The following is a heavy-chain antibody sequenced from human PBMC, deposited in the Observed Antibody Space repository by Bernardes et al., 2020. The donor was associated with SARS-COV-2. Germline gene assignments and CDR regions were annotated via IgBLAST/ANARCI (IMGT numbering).Heavy chain of an antibody. D-gene: IGHD3-22*01. V-gene: IGHV3-30*18. CDR3: AKGAKYYYDHSGHYPLYDY. CDR1: GFRFSDYG. CDR2: ISDEGDNE. J-gene: IGHJ4*02. Sequence: GGSLRLSCAASGFRFSDYGMHWVRQAPGKGLEWVAVISDEGDNEYYADSVKGRFTISRDTSKNTLHLQMNSLRPEDTAVYYCAKGAKYYYDHSGHYPLYDYWGPGTLVTVSS.